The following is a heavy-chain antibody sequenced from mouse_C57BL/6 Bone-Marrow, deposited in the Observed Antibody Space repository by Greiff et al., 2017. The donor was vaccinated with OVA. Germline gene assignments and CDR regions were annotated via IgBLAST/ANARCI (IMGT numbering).Heavy chain of an antibody. Sequence: EVKLMESGGGLVKPGGSLKLSCAASGFTFSDYGMHWVRQAPEKGLEWVAYISSGSSTIYYADTVKGRFTISRDNAKNTLFLQMTSLRSEDTAMYYCAREGVPAWFAYWGQGTLVTVSA. CDR3: AREGVPAWFAY. D-gene: IGHD2-14*01. CDR1: GFTFSDYG. J-gene: IGHJ3*01. CDR2: ISSGSSTI. V-gene: IGHV5-17*01.